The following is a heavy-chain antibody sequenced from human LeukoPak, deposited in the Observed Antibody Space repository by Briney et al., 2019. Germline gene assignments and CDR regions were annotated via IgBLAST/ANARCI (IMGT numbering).Heavy chain of an antibody. V-gene: IGHV3-64*01. CDR2: ISSNGGST. J-gene: IGHJ3*02. CDR1: GFTFSSYA. Sequence: GGSLRLSCAASGFTFSSYAMHWVRQAPGKGLEYVSTISSNGGSTYYANSMKGRFTISRDNSKNTLYLQMGSLRAEDMAVYYCARDFIDAFDIWGQGTMVTVSS. CDR3: ARDFIDAFDI.